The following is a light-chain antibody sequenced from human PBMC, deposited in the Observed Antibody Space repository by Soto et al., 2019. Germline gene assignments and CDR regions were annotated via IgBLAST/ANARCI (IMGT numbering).Light chain of an antibody. Sequence: DIQMTQSASSLSASEGDRVSITCRAIQGVRNWLAWYQQKLGKAPKLLIYDASSLQSGIPSRFSGSGSGTEFTLSISSLQPEDFATYFCQEANSFPTFGQGTRLEIK. CDR2: DAS. CDR3: QEANSFPT. CDR1: QGVRNW. J-gene: IGKJ5*01. V-gene: IGKV1-12*01.